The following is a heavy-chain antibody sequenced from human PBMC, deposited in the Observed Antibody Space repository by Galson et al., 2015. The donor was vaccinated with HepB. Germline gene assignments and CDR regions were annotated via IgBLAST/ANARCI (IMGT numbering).Heavy chain of an antibody. D-gene: IGHD4-23*01. J-gene: IGHJ6*02. CDR1: GFTFSSYG. CDR2: IWYDGSNN. Sequence: SLRLSCAASGFTFSSYGMHWVRQAPGKGLEWVALIWYDGSNNYYADSVKGRFTISRDNSENTLYLQMNSLRAEDTAVYYCARDLHDYVGDVSFHYYAMDVWGQGTTVTVSS. V-gene: IGHV3-33*01. CDR3: ARDLHDYVGDVSFHYYAMDV.